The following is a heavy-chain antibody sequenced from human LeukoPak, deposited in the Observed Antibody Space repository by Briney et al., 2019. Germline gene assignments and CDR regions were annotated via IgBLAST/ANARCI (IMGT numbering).Heavy chain of an antibody. CDR1: GGTFSSYA. D-gene: IGHD4-17*01. J-gene: IGHJ6*02. Sequence: SVKVSCKASGGTFSSYAISWVRQAPGQGLEWMGRIIPILGIANYAQKFQGRVTITADKSTSTAYMELSSLRSEDTAVYYCARERTTVPPYYYYGMDVWGQGTTVTVSS. V-gene: IGHV1-69*04. CDR2: IIPILGIA. CDR3: ARERTTVPPYYYYGMDV.